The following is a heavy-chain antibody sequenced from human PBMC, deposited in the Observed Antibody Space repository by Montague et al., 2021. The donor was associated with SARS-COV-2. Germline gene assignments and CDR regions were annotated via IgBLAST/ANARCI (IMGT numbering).Heavy chain of an antibody. Sequence: SETLSLTCPVSGGSTSNYYWTWIRQSPGKGLQWIGYIFYTGSTKFNPSLKSRVSMSLDTSKNHFSLRLSAVTAADTARYYCARAQNICFIANCVNYFDLWGLGALVTVSS. D-gene: IGHD2-15*01. CDR2: IFYTGST. V-gene: IGHV4-59*01. CDR3: ARAQNICFIANCVNYFDL. J-gene: IGHJ4*02. CDR1: GGSTSNYY.